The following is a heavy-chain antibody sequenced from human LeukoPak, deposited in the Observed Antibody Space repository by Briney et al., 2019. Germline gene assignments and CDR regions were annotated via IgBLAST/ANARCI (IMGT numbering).Heavy chain of an antibody. Sequence: ASVKVSCKASGYTFTSYGIIWVRQAPAQGLGWMGLISAYNGNTNYAQKLQGKVTITTDTSTSPAYMELRRLRSDDTAVYYCARRRRRAYYYGSGREYYYYGMDVWGQGTTVSVSS. J-gene: IGHJ6*02. CDR3: ARRRRRAYYYGSGREYYYYGMDV. CDR2: ISAYNGNT. V-gene: IGHV1-18*01. D-gene: IGHD3-10*01. CDR1: GYTFTSYG.